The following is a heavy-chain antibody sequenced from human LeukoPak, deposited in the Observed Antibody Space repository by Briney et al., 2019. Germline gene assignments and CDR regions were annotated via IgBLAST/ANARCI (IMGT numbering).Heavy chain of an antibody. D-gene: IGHD3-10*01. V-gene: IGHV3-53*05. CDR1: GFTVSSNY. J-gene: IGHJ4*02. CDR2: IYSGGST. Sequence: PGGSLRLSCAASGFTVSSNYMSWVRQAPGKGLEWVSVIYSGGSTYYADSVKGRFTISRDNAKNSLYLQMNSLRAEDTALYYCAKATLTPGVGFDYWGQGTLVTVSS. CDR3: AKATLTPGVGFDY.